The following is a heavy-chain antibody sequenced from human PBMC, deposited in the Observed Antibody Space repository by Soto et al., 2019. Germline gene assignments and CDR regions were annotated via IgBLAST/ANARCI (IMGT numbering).Heavy chain of an antibody. CDR1: GGSISSGDYY. J-gene: IGHJ3*02. V-gene: IGHV4-31*03. CDR3: ATYPVTYYYDSSGPITKGGAFDI. Sequence: SETLSLTCTVSGGSISSGDYYWSWIRQPPGKGLEWIGYIYYSGSTYYNPSLKSRVTISVDTSKNQFSLKLSSVTAADTAVYYCATYPVTYYYDSSGPITKGGAFDIWGQGTMVTVSS. CDR2: IYYSGST. D-gene: IGHD3-22*01.